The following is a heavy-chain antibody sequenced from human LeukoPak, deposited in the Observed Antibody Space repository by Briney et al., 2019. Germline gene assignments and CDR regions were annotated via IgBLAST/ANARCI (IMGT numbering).Heavy chain of an antibody. V-gene: IGHV3-74*01. CDR3: ARGPTMVRGIYYGLDV. CDR1: GFTFSSYW. J-gene: IGHJ6*02. CDR2: INSDGSST. Sequence: GGSLRLSCAASGFTFSSYWMHWVRQAPGKGLEWVSRINSDGSSTSYADSVKGRFTISRDNAKNTLYLQMNSLRAEDTAVYYCARGPTMVRGIYYGLDVWGQGTTVTVSS. D-gene: IGHD3-10*01.